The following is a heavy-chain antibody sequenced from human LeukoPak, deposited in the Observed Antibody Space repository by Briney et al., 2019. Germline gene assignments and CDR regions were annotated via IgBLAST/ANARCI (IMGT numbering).Heavy chain of an antibody. J-gene: IGHJ4*02. D-gene: IGHD3-10*01. CDR1: GYSFTDSY. Sequence: PWASVKLSCTASGYSFTDSYIHWVRQAPGQGLEWMAWITPYSGATSSAQQFQGRVTLTRDTSINTAYMELNSLRSDDTAVYDCARRSKILLALDFWGQGTLVTVSS. CDR3: ARRSKILLALDF. V-gene: IGHV1-2*02. CDR2: ITPYSGAT.